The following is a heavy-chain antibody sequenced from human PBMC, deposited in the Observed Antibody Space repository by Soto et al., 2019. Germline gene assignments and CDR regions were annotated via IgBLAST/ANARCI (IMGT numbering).Heavy chain of an antibody. CDR3: ARDEYDSSGYYYYYYGMDV. CDR2: INAGNGNT. J-gene: IGHJ6*02. Sequence: ASVKVSCKASGYTFTSYAMHWVRQAPGQRLEWMGWINAGNGNTKYSQKFQGRVTITRDTSASTAYMELSSLRSEDTAVYYCARDEYDSSGYYYYYYGMDVWGQGTTVTVSS. V-gene: IGHV1-3*01. CDR1: GYTFTSYA. D-gene: IGHD3-22*01.